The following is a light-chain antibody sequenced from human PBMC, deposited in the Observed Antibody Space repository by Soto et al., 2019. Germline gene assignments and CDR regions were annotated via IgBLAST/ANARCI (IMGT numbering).Light chain of an antibody. CDR3: QQYGSLSWT. CDR2: GSS. Sequence: EIVLTQSPGTLSLSPGEGATLSCRASQSVSSNYLAWYQQKPGQAPRLLIYGSSNRATGIPDRFSGSGSGTDFTLTISRLEPEDFAVYYCQQYGSLSWTFGQGTKVDIK. V-gene: IGKV3-20*01. J-gene: IGKJ1*01. CDR1: QSVSSNY.